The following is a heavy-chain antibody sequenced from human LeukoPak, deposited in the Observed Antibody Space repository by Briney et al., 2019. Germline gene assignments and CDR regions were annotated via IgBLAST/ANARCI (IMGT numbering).Heavy chain of an antibody. Sequence: ASVKVSCKVSGYTLTELSMHWVRQAPGKGLEWMGGFDPEDGETIYAQKFQGRVTITADKSTSTAYMELSSLRSEDTAVYYCARVTTMTPTYYYYYGMDVWGQGTTVTVSS. CDR1: GYTLTELS. J-gene: IGHJ6*02. V-gene: IGHV1-24*01. D-gene: IGHD3-22*01. CDR2: FDPEDGET. CDR3: ARVTTMTPTYYYYYGMDV.